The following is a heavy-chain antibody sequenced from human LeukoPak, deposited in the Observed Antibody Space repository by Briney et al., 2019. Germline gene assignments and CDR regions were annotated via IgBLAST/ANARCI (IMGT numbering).Heavy chain of an antibody. CDR1: GGSISSGGYY. CDR3: ARYGDYIGSYLMDV. V-gene: IGHV4-30-2*01. CDR2: IYHSGST. J-gene: IGHJ6*02. Sequence: SQTLSLTCTVSGGSISSGGYYWSWIRQPPGKGLEWIGYIYHSGSTYYNPSLKSRVTISVDRSKNQFSLKLSSVTAADTAVYYCARYGDYIGSYLMDVWGQGTTVTVSS. D-gene: IGHD4-17*01.